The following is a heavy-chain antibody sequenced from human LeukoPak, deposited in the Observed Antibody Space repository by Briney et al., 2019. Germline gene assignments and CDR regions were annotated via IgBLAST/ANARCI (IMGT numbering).Heavy chain of an antibody. CDR2: INHSGST. Sequence: SETVSLTCAVYGGSFSGYYWSWVRQPPGKGREWMGEINHSGSTNYNPSLTSRVTISVDTSKNQFSLKLRSVPAADTTVYYCASPLRDVVVPAARGYGMDVWGKGTTVTVSS. V-gene: IGHV4-34*01. CDR1: GGSFSGYY. D-gene: IGHD2-2*01. J-gene: IGHJ6*04. CDR3: ASPLRDVVVPAARGYGMDV.